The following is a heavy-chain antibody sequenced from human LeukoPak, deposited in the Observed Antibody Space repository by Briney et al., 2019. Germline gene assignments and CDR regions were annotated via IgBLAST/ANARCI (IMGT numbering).Heavy chain of an antibody. CDR2: IYYSGST. V-gene: IGHV4-59*08. CDR3: ARLGRGATTLRD. Sequence: SETLSLTCTVSGGSISSYYWSWIRQPPGKGLEWIGYIYYSGSTYYNPSLKSRVTISVDTSKNQFSLKLSSVTAADTAVYYCARLGRGATTLRDWGQGTLVTVSS. J-gene: IGHJ4*02. D-gene: IGHD1-26*01. CDR1: GGSISSYY.